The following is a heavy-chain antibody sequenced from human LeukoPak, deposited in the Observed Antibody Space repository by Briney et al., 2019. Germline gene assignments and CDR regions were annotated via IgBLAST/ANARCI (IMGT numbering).Heavy chain of an antibody. V-gene: IGHV3-11*04. CDR1: GFTFSDYY. CDR3: ARSAEVLTGYEFGMEV. CDR2: ISSRGSTM. Sequence: GGSLRLSCAASGFTFSDYYMSWIRQAPGKGLEWVSYISSRGSTMYSADSVKGRFTIPRDNAENTLYLQMISMRAEDTAVYCCARSAEVLTGYEFGMEVWGQGTTVTVSS. J-gene: IGHJ6*01. D-gene: IGHD3-9*01.